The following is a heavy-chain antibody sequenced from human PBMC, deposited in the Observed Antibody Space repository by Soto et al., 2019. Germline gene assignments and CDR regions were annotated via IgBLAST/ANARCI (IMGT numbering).Heavy chain of an antibody. Sequence: QLQLQESGSGLVKPSQTLSLTCAVSGGSISSGGYSWSWIRQPPGKGLEWIGFIYHSGSTYYNPSLKSRVTISVDRSKNQFSLKLSSVTAADTAVYYCARFYGDYHNWFDPWGQGTLVTVSS. J-gene: IGHJ5*02. D-gene: IGHD4-17*01. V-gene: IGHV4-30-2*01. CDR2: IYHSGST. CDR1: GGSISSGGYS. CDR3: ARFYGDYHNWFDP.